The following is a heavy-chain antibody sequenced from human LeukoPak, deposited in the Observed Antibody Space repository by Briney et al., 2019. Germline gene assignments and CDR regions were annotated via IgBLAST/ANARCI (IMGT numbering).Heavy chain of an antibody. CDR1: GFTFSSYG. Sequence: GGSLRLSCAASGFTFSSYGMHWVRQAPGKGLEWVAVIWYDGSNKYYADSVKGRFTVSRDNSKNTLYLQMNSLRAEDTAVYYCARDLDYYYMDVWGKGTTVTVSS. CDR3: ARDLDYYYMDV. CDR2: IWYDGSNK. V-gene: IGHV3-33*01. J-gene: IGHJ6*03.